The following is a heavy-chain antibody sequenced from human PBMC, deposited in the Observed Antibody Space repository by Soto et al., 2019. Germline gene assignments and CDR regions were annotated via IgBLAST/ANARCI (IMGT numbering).Heavy chain of an antibody. J-gene: IGHJ5*02. V-gene: IGHV4-59*08. CDR2: IYYSGST. Sequence: PSETLSLTCTVSGGSMSSYYWSWIRQPPGKGLEWIGYIYYSGSTNYNPSLKSRVTISVDTSKNQFSLKLSSVTAADTAVYYCARAGRPPKNWFDPWGQGTLVTVSS. CDR3: ARAGRPPKNWFDP. CDR1: GGSMSSYY.